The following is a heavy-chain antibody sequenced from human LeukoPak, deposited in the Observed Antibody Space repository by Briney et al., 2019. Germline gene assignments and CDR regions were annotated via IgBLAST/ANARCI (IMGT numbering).Heavy chain of an antibody. CDR1: GYTFTSYG. J-gene: IGHJ5*02. V-gene: IGHV1-2*02. Sequence: ASVKVSCKASGYTFTSYGISWVRQAPGQGLEWMGWINPNSGGTNYAQKFQGRVTMTRDTSISTAYMELSRLRSDDTAVYYCARRRSNNWFDPWGQGTLVTVSS. CDR3: ARRRSNNWFDP. CDR2: INPNSGGT.